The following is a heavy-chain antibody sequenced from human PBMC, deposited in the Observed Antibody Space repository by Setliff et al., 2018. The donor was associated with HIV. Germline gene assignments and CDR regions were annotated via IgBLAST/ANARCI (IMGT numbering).Heavy chain of an antibody. CDR2: ISAYNGNT. D-gene: IGHD3-3*01. J-gene: IGHJ6*03. Sequence: RASVKVSCKASGYTFTSYGISWVRQAPGQGLEWMGWISAYNGNTNYAQKLQGRVTMTTDTSTSTAYMELSSLTSEDTAVYYCARCYYNFWSGYPLDYMDVWGKGTTVTVSS. CDR1: GYTFTSYG. V-gene: IGHV1-18*01. CDR3: ARCYYNFWSGYPLDYMDV.